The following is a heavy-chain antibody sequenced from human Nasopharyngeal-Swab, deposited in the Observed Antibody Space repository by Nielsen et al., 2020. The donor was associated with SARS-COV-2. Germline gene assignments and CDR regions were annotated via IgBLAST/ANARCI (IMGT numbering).Heavy chain of an antibody. J-gene: IGHJ1*01. D-gene: IGHD4-23*01. Sequence: GGSLRLSCAASGFTFSSYWMSWVRQAPGKGLEWVANIKQDGSEKYYVDSVKGRFTISRDNSKNTLYLQMNSLRAEDTAVYYCAKQPWVVTPDFQHWGQGTLVTVSS. CDR3: AKQPWVVTPDFQH. CDR2: IKQDGSEK. V-gene: IGHV3-7*03. CDR1: GFTFSSYW.